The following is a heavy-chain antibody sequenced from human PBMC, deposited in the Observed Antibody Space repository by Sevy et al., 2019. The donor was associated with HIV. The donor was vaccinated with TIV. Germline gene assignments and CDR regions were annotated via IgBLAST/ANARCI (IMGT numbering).Heavy chain of an antibody. Sequence: GGSLRLSCEASGFTFSKYSMSWVRQAPGKGLEWVSTFSFGCGRLNYQNPVKGRFTISRDDSKNTLYLQMNSLRAEDTAVYYCAREGCTKPHDYWGQGTLVTVSS. V-gene: IGHV3-23*01. CDR2: FSFGCGRL. D-gene: IGHD2-8*01. J-gene: IGHJ4*02. CDR3: AREGCTKPHDY. CDR1: GFTFSKYS.